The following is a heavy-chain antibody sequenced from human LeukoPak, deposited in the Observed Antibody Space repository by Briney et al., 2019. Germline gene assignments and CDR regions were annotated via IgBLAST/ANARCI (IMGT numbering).Heavy chain of an antibody. Sequence: PGGSLRLSCAASGFTFSSYAMSWVRQAPGKGLEWVSAISGSGGSTYYADSVKGRFTISRDNSKNTLYLQMNSLRAEDTAVYYCARSQLWFGEHDYWGQGTLVTVSS. CDR2: ISGSGGST. V-gene: IGHV3-23*01. D-gene: IGHD3-10*01. CDR3: ARSQLWFGEHDY. CDR1: GFTFSSYA. J-gene: IGHJ4*02.